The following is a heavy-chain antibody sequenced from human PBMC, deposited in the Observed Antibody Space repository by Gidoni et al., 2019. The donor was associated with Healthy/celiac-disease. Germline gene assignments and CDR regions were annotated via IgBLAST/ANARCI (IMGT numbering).Heavy chain of an antibody. J-gene: IGHJ3*02. V-gene: IGHV1-46*01. Sequence: SGGSTSYAQKFQGRVTMTRDTSTSTVYMELSSLRSEDTAVYYCAKTRSGYYYRYAFDIWGQGTMVTVSS. CDR3: AKTRSGYYYRYAFDI. D-gene: IGHD3-22*01. CDR2: SGGST.